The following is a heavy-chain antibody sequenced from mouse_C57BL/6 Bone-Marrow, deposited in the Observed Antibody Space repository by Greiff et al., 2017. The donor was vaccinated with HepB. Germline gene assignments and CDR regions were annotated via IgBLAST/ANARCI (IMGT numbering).Heavy chain of an antibody. CDR3: ARPLPYAMDY. J-gene: IGHJ4*01. CDR2: ISSGGSYT. V-gene: IGHV5-6*01. Sequence: EVQVVESGGDLVKPGGSLKLSCAASGFTFSSYGMSWVRQTPDKRLEWVATISSGGSYTYYPDSVKGRFTISRDNAKNTLYLQMSSLKSEDTAMYYCARPLPYAMDYWGQGTSVTVSS. CDR1: GFTFSSYG.